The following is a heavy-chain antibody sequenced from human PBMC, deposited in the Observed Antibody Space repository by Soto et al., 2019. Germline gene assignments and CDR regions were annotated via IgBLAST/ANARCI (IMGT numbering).Heavy chain of an antibody. Sequence: ASVKVSCKASGYTFTSYGISWVRQAPGQGLEWMGWISAYNGNTNYAQKLQGRVTMTTDTSTSTAYMELRSLRSEDTALYYCARVPKMATFLYYFDYWGQGTLVTVSS. CDR2: ISAYNGNT. D-gene: IGHD2-21*01. CDR3: ARVPKMATFLYYFDY. J-gene: IGHJ4*02. CDR1: GYTFTSYG. V-gene: IGHV1-18*01.